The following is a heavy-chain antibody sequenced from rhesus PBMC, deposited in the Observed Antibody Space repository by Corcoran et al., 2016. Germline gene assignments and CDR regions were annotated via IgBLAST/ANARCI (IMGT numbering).Heavy chain of an antibody. V-gene: IGHV4-122*02. CDR2: ISYSGST. J-gene: IGHJ4*01. Sequence: VQLQESGPGLVKPSETLSLTCAVSGGSISSSYYYWSWIRQAPGKGLEWIGYISYSGSTSYNPSLKSRVTSSRDTSKNQFSLKLSSVTAADTAVSYCASGDTATALYYFAYWGQGVLVTVSS. D-gene: IGHD5-12*01. CDR1: GGSISSSYYY. CDR3: ASGDTATALYYFAY.